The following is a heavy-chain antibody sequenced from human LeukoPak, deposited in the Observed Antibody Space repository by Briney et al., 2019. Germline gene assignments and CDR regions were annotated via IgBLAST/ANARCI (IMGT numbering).Heavy chain of an antibody. V-gene: IGHV3-53*01. CDR1: GFTVSSNY. J-gene: IGHJ4*02. CDR3: ARGYSSGWYYY. Sequence: PGGSLRLSCAASGFTVSSNYMSWVRQAPGKGLEWISVIYSGGSTYYADSVKGRFTISRDNSKNTLYLQMNSLRAEDTAVYYCARGYSSGWYYYWGQGTLVTVSS. CDR2: IYSGGST. D-gene: IGHD6-19*01.